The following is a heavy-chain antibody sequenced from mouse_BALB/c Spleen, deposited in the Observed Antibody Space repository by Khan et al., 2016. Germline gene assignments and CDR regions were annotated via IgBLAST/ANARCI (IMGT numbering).Heavy chain of an antibody. V-gene: IGHV3-6*02. J-gene: IGHJ2*01. Sequence: EVQLQESGPGLVKPSQSLSLTCSVTGYSISSGYYRNWIRQFPGNKLEWRGYISYAGSNNYNPSLKNRISITRDTSKNQFFLKLNSVTTADSAPYYCARAWYFDYWGQGTTVTVSS. CDR3: ARAWYFDY. CDR1: GYSISSGYY. CDR2: ISYAGSN.